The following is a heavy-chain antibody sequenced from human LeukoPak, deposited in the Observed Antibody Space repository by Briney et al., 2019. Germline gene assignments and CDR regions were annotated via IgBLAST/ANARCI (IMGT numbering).Heavy chain of an antibody. CDR2: IYYSGST. V-gene: IGHV4-59*01. D-gene: IGHD2-2*01. CDR3: ARGGEGCSSTSCYPYYYYYGMDV. J-gene: IGHJ6*04. CDR1: GGSISSYY. Sequence: SETLSLTCTVSGGSISSYYWSWIRQPPGKGLEWIGYIYYSGSTNYNPSLKSRVTISVDTSKNQLSLKLSSVTAADTAVYYCARGGEGCSSTSCYPYYYYYGMDVWGKGTTVTVSS.